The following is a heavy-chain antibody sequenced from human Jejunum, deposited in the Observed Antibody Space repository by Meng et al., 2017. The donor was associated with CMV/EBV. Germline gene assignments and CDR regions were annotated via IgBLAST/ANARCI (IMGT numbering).Heavy chain of an antibody. CDR1: RGSA. CDR2: IRSKANSYAT. Sequence: RGSAMPWVRPASGKGLEWVGRIRSKANSYATAYAASVKGRFTISRDDSKNTAYLQMNSLKTEDTAVYYCTRQLGCSSTSCRNFDYWGQGTLVTV. D-gene: IGHD2-2*01. CDR3: TRQLGCSSTSCRNFDY. J-gene: IGHJ4*02. V-gene: IGHV3-73*01.